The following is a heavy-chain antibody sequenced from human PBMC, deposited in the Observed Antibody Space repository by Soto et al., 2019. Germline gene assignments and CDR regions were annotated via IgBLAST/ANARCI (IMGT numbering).Heavy chain of an antibody. D-gene: IGHD3-22*01. CDR2: INSDGSST. J-gene: IGHJ4*02. CDR1: GFTFSSYW. Sequence: GGSLRLSCAASGFTFSSYWMHWVRQAPGKGLVWVSRINSDGSSTSYADYVKGRFTISRDNANNMLYLQMNSLRAEDTAVYYCAIRASYYDSSGYFDYWGQGT. CDR3: AIRASYYDSSGYFDY. V-gene: IGHV3-74*01.